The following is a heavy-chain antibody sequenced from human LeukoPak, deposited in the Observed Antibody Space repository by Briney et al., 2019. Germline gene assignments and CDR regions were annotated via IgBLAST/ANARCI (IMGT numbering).Heavy chain of an antibody. D-gene: IGHD6-19*01. J-gene: IGHJ4*02. CDR1: GFTFSSYE. V-gene: IGHV3-48*03. Sequence: PGGSLRRSCAASGFTFSSYEMNWVRQAPGKGLECVSYISSSGSSIYYADSVKGRFTISRDNAKNSLYLQMNSLRAEDTAVYYCARAGSALPCFDYWGQGTLVTVSS. CDR2: ISSSGSSI. CDR3: ARAGSALPCFDY.